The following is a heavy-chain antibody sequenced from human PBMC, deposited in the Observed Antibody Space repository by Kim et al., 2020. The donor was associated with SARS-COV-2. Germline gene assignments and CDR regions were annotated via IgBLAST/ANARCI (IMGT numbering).Heavy chain of an antibody. D-gene: IGHD3-3*01. CDR2: IYYSGST. J-gene: IGHJ2*01. CDR1: GGSISSYY. V-gene: IGHV4-59*01. CDR3: ARVGLTPKPLEWSNWYFDL. Sequence: SETLSLTCTVSGGSISSYYWSWIRQPPGKGLEWIGYIYYSGSTNYNPSLKSRVTISVDTSKNQFSLKLSSVTAADTAVYYCARVGLTPKPLEWSNWYFDLWGRGTLVTVSS.